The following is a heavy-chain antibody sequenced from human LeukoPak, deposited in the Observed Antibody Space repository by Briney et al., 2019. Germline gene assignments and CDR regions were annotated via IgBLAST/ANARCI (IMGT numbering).Heavy chain of an antibody. CDR3: TLWSPFWSGYSSLDR. D-gene: IGHD3-3*01. V-gene: IGHV1-24*01. J-gene: IGHJ5*02. CDR1: GYTLTELS. Sequence: ASVKVSCKVSGYTLTELSMHWVRQAPGKGLEWMGGFDPEDGETIYAQKFQGRVTMTEDTSTDTAYMELSSLRSEDTAAYYCTLWSPFWSGYSSLDRWGQGTLVTVSS. CDR2: FDPEDGET.